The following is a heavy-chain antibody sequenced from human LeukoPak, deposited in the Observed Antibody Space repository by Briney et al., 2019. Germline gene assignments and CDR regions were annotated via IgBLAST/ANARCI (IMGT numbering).Heavy chain of an antibody. V-gene: IGHV3-30-3*01. J-gene: IGHJ6*02. CDR2: ISYDGSNK. CDR3: AREPVVPAANYYYYYGMDV. Sequence: GASVKVSCKASGYTFTGYYMHWVRQAPGKGLEWVAVISYDGSNKYYADSVKGRFTISRDNSKNTLYLQMNSLRAEDTAVYYCAREPVVPAANYYYYYGMDVWGQGTTVTVSS. CDR1: GYTFTGYY. D-gene: IGHD2-2*01.